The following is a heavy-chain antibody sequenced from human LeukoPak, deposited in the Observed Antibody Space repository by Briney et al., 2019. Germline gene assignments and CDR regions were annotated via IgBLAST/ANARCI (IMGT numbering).Heavy chain of an antibody. CDR2: ILYDGSGQ. Sequence: GGSLRLSCAASAFTFSDYPIHWVRQAPGEGLEWVALILYDGSGQYYADSVKGRFTISRDNSKNTVSLQMNSLRAEDTAVYYCARANYGSGLDYWGQGTLVTVSS. D-gene: IGHD3-10*01. CDR3: ARANYGSGLDY. V-gene: IGHV3-30*04. J-gene: IGHJ4*02. CDR1: AFTFSDYP.